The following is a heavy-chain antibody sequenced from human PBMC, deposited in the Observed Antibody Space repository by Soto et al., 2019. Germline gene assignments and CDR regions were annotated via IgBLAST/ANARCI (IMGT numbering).Heavy chain of an antibody. CDR2: ITSSGGST. V-gene: IGHV3-11*01. D-gene: IGHD3-16*01. Sequence: LRLSCAASGFTFRNYYMTWMRQTPGKGLEWISTITSSGGSTYYAASVKGRVTISRDNANNSLYLQMTGLRAEDTALYYCARDTYTNYVTYFDLWGQGTLVAVFS. CDR1: GFTFRNYY. J-gene: IGHJ5*02. CDR3: ARDTYTNYVTYFDL.